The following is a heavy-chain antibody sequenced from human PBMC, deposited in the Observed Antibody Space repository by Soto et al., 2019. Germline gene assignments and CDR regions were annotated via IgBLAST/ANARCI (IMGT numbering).Heavy chain of an antibody. V-gene: IGHV4-59*01. D-gene: IGHD4-17*01. J-gene: IGHJ5*02. CDR1: GGSISSYY. Sequence: SETLSLTCTVSGGSISSYYWSWIRQPPGKGLEWIGYIHYTGRTKYNPSLKSRVTMSVDTSKNQFSLKPSSVTAADTAVYYCASGPDYGWFDPWGQGTLVTVSS. CDR2: IHYTGRT. CDR3: ASGPDYGWFDP.